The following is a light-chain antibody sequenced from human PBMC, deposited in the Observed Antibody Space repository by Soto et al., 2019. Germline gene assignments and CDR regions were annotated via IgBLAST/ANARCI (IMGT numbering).Light chain of an antibody. CDR2: AAS. V-gene: IGKV1-39*01. CDR1: QSISSY. Sequence: DIQMTQSPSSLSASVGDRVTITCRASQSISSYLNWYQQKPGKAPKLLIYAASSLQSGVPSRFSRSGSGTDFTLTISSLQPEDFATYYCQQCYSTPRTFGQGTKVEIK. J-gene: IGKJ1*01. CDR3: QQCYSTPRT.